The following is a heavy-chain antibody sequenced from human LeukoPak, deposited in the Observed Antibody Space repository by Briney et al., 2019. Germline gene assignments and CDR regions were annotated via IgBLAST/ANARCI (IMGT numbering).Heavy chain of an antibody. CDR3: AREGIRRGYSYGHDY. CDR2: IIPILGIA. D-gene: IGHD5-18*01. CDR1: GGTFSSYA. J-gene: IGHJ4*02. Sequence: SVKVSCKASGGTFSSYAISWVRQAPGQGLEWMGRIIPILGIANYAQKFQGRVTITADKSTSTAYMELSSLRSEDTAVYYCAREGIRRGYSYGHDYWGQGTLVTVSS. V-gene: IGHV1-69*04.